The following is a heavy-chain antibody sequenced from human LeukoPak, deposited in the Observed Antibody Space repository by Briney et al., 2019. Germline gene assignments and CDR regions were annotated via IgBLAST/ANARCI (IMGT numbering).Heavy chain of an antibody. Sequence: SETLSLTCTVSGGSISSYYWSWIRQPAGKGLEWIGRIYTSGSTNYNPSLKSRVTMSVDTPKNQFSLKLSSVTAADTAVYYCARDYPYYYDSSGYYDAFDIWGQGTMVTVSS. J-gene: IGHJ3*02. CDR1: GGSISSYY. V-gene: IGHV4-4*07. D-gene: IGHD3-22*01. CDR3: ARDYPYYYDSSGYYDAFDI. CDR2: IYTSGST.